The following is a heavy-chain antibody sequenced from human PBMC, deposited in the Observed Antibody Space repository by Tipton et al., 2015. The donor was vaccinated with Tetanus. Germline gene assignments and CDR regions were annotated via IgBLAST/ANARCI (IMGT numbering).Heavy chain of an antibody. D-gene: IGHD2-8*02. CDR1: GGSTHSHY. CDR3: ARVLRYSTRGGWDDAFDI. CDR2: IYSGGTT. J-gene: IGHJ3*02. V-gene: IGHV4-4*07. Sequence: TLSLTCTVSGGSTHSHYWSWIRQSAAKGLEWIGRIYSGGTTNYNPSLKSRVFMSMDTSKNQFSLELSSVTVADTAVYFCARVLRYSTRGGWDDAFDIWGQGTMVTVPS.